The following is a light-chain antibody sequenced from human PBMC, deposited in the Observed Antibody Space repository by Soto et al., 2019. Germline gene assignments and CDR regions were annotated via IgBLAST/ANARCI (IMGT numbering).Light chain of an antibody. J-gene: IGKJ1*01. CDR2: GAS. CDR3: QQYHNWRT. V-gene: IGKV3-15*01. CDR1: QSVSSN. Sequence: EIVMTQSPATLSVSPGERASLSCRAGQSVSSNLAWYQQKPGQAPRLLIFGASTRATGIPARFSGSGSGTVFALTISSLQSEDFAVYYCQQYHNWRTFGQGTKVDIK.